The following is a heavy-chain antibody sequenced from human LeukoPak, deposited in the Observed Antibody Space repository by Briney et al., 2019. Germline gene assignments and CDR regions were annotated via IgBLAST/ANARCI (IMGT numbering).Heavy chain of an antibody. J-gene: IGHJ6*03. Sequence: GGSLRLSCAASGFTFGSYWFYWVRQVPGKGLLWVSRINSDGSIITYADSVKDRFTISRDNAKNTLYLQMDSLGPDDTAVYYCARDPYSGNYGNDYYYYMDVWGKGTTVTISS. V-gene: IGHV3-74*03. CDR1: GFTFGSYW. CDR3: ARDPYSGNYGNDYYYYMDV. CDR2: INSDGSII. D-gene: IGHD1-26*01.